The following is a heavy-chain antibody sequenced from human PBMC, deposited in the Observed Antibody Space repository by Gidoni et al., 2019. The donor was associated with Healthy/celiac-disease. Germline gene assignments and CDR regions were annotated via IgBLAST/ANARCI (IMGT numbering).Heavy chain of an antibody. CDR1: GFTCSSAA. CDR3: AKGNAAFDF. J-gene: IGHJ4*02. Sequence: EVQLWESGGGLVQPGGSLRRSCAASGFTCSSAAMRWGRQAPGKGLQWVTASSGCGRSTYFADSVKGRSTISRVTPKITLDLEINTLGAEDTAVYYCAKGNAAFDFWGQGTLVTVSS. CDR2: SSGCGRST. V-gene: IGHV3-23*01. D-gene: IGHD2-8*01.